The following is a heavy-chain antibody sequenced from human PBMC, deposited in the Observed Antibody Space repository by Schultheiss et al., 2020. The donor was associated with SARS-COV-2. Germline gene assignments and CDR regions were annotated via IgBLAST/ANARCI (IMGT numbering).Heavy chain of an antibody. CDR3: ARDYYDSSGYYLRGGYYYGMNV. D-gene: IGHD3-22*01. J-gene: IGHJ6*02. CDR2: IWYDGSNK. Sequence: GGSLRLSCAASGFTFSSYGMHWVRQAPGNGLEWVSVIWYDGSNKYYADSVKGRFTISRDNSKNTLYLQMNSLRAEDTAVYYCARDYYDSSGYYLRGGYYYGMNVWGQGTTVTVSS. V-gene: IGHV3-33*01. CDR1: GFTFSSYG.